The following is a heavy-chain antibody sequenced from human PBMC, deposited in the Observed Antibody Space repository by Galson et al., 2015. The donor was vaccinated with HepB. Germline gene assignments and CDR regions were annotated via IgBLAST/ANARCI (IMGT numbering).Heavy chain of an antibody. D-gene: IGHD1-26*01. CDR1: GGTFSSYA. CDR2: IIPILGIA. J-gene: IGHJ4*02. V-gene: IGHV1-69*04. CDR3: ARGGVEWELPVDY. Sequence: SVKVSCKASGGTFSSYAISWVRQAPGQGLEWMGRIIPILGIANYAQKFQGRVTITADKSTSTAYMELSSLRSEDTAVYYCARGGVEWELPVDYWGQGTLVTVSS.